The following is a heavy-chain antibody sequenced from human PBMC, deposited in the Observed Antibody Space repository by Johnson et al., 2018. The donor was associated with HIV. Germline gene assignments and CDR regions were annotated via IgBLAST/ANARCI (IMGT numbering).Heavy chain of an antibody. D-gene: IGHD4-17*01. Sequence: VQLVESGGGLVKPGGSLRLSCAASGFTFSNAWMSWVRQAPGKGLEWVGRIKSQTDGGTTDYAAPVKGRFTISRDDSKNTLYRQMNSLRGDDTAVYYCASDYGDYDHAFDIWGQGTVVTVTS. CDR1: GFTFSNAW. J-gene: IGHJ3*02. CDR3: ASDYGDYDHAFDI. V-gene: IGHV3-15*01. CDR2: IKSQTDGGTT.